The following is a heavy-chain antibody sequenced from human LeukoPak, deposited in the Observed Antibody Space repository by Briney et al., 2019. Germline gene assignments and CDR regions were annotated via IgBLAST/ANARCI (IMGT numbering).Heavy chain of an antibody. J-gene: IGHJ4*02. CDR1: GFTFSSSG. D-gene: IGHD2-2*01. CDR2: IYSGGST. Sequence: PGRSLRLSCAASGFTFSSSGMHWVRQAPGKGLEWVSVIYSGGSTYYADSVKGRFTISRDNSKNTLYLQMNSLRAEDTAVYYCARVTVVVPAAPYFDYWGQGTLVTVSS. CDR3: ARVTVVVPAAPYFDY. V-gene: IGHV3-66*01.